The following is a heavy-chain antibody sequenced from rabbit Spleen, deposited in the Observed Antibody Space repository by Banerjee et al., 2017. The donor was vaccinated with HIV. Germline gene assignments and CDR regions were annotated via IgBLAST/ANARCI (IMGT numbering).Heavy chain of an antibody. Sequence: QSLEESGGDLVKPGASLTLTCTASGFSFSYSDYMCWVRQPPGKGLEWIACIKTGSSGDTYYASWAKGRFTISKTSSTTVTLQMTSLIAADTATYFCTRSVAYDYGTYNYALNLWGPGTLVTVS. CDR2: IKTGSSGDT. V-gene: IGHV1S40*01. J-gene: IGHJ4*01. CDR3: TRSVAYDYGTYNYALNL. CDR1: GFSFSYSDY. D-gene: IGHD6-1*01.